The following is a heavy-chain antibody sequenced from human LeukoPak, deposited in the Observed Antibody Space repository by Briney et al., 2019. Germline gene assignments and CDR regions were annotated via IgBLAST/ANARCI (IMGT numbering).Heavy chain of an antibody. J-gene: IGHJ4*02. CDR3: ARISYYDFGIDY. CDR1: GFTFSSYA. V-gene: IGHV3-30-3*01. D-gene: IGHD3-3*01. Sequence: GGSLRLSCAASGFTFSSYAMHWVRQAPGKGLEWVAVISYDGSNKYYADSMKGRFTISRDNSKNTLYLQMNSLRAEDTAVYYCARISYYDFGIDYWGQGTLVTVSS. CDR2: ISYDGSNK.